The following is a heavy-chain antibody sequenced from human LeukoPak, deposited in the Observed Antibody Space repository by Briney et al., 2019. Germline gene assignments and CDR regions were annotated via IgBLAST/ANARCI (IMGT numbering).Heavy chain of an antibody. D-gene: IGHD5-18*01. CDR3: AGRPDTAIVPIFDY. Sequence: ASVKVSCKASGYTFTGYYMHWVRQAPGQGLEWMGWINPNSGGTNYAQKFQGRVTMTGDTSISTAYMELRRLSSDDTAIYFCAGRPDTAIVPIFDYWGQGTLVTVSS. J-gene: IGHJ4*02. V-gene: IGHV1-2*02. CDR1: GYTFTGYY. CDR2: INPNSGGT.